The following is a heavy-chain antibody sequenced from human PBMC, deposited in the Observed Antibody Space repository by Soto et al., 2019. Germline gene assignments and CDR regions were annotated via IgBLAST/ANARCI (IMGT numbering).Heavy chain of an antibody. Sequence: QVQLVESGGGVVQPGRSLRLSCAASGFTFSSYGMHWVRQAPGKGLEWVAVISYDGSNKYYADSVKGRFTISRDNSKNTLYLQMNSLGAEDTAVYYCAKDRMITFGGVIDRDAFDIWGQGTMVTVSS. V-gene: IGHV3-30*18. CDR1: GFTFSSYG. CDR2: ISYDGSNK. J-gene: IGHJ3*02. CDR3: AKDRMITFGGVIDRDAFDI. D-gene: IGHD3-16*02.